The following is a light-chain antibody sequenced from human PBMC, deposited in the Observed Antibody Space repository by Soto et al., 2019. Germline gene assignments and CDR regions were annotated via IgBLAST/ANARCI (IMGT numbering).Light chain of an antibody. Sequence: DIQMTQSPSPRSASVGDRVTITCRASQSISSYLNWNQQKPGKAPKLLIYAASSLQSGVPSRFSGSGSGTDFTLTISSLQPEDFATYYCQQSYSTPYTFGQGTKLEIK. CDR3: QQSYSTPYT. J-gene: IGKJ2*01. CDR2: AAS. CDR1: QSISSY. V-gene: IGKV1-39*01.